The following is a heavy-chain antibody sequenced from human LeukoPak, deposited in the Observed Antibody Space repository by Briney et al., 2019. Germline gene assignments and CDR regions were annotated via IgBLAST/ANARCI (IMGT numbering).Heavy chain of an antibody. CDR3: AREDFYDSSGYYKNKEYFQH. CDR1: GYTFITSG. Sequence: ASVKVSCKTSGYTFITSGFTWVRQAPGEGLEWMGWIATYNGDTKYAQKFQDRVIMTTDTSTRTAYMELSWLRSDDTAVYYCAREDFYDSSGYYKNKEYFQHWGQGTLVTVSS. J-gene: IGHJ1*01. D-gene: IGHD3-22*01. V-gene: IGHV1-18*01. CDR2: IATYNGDT.